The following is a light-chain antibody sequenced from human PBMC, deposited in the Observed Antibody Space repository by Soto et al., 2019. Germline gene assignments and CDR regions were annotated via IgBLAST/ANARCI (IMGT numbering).Light chain of an antibody. J-gene: IGLJ1*01. CDR1: SSDVGGYIY. V-gene: IGLV2-14*01. Sequence: QSALTQPASVSGSPGQSITISCTGTSSDVGGYIYVSWYQQHPGKAPKLMIYDVTDRPSGVSNRFSGSRSGTTASLTISGLQADDDADYYCSSYTTSGTLVFGSGTKLTVL. CDR3: SSYTTSGTLV. CDR2: DVT.